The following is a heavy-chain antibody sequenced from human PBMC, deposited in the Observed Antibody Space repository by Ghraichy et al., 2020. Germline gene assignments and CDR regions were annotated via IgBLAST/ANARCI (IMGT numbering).Heavy chain of an antibody. CDR1: GFTVSNNY. J-gene: IGHJ3*02. V-gene: IGHV3-53*01. CDR3: ARDEPDAYDI. Sequence: LSLTCAASGFTVSNNYMSWVRQAPGKGLEWVSVIYGGGSTYYADSVKGRFTISRDNPKNTLYLQMNSLRAEDTAVYYCARDEPDAYDIWGQGTMVTVSS. CDR2: IYGGGST.